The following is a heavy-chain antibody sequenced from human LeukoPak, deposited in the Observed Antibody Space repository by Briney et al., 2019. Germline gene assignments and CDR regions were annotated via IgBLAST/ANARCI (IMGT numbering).Heavy chain of an antibody. D-gene: IGHD3-22*01. V-gene: IGHV4-39*07. J-gene: IGHJ3*02. CDR3: ARDLVVSAGYYPRGAFDI. CDR1: GGSISSSSYY. Sequence: SETLSLTCTVSGGSISSSSYYWGWIRQPPGKGLEWIGSIYYSGSTYYNPSLKSRVTISVDTSKNQFSLKLSSVTAADTAVYYCARDLVVSAGYYPRGAFDIWGQGTMVTVSS. CDR2: IYYSGST.